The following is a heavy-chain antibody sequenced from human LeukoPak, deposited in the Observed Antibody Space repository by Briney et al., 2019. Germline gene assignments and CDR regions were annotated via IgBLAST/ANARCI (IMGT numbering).Heavy chain of an antibody. CDR2: ISSSGSTI. CDR1: GFTFNNYG. D-gene: IGHD6-13*01. J-gene: IGHJ4*02. V-gene: IGHV3-48*04. Sequence: GGSLRLSCGASGFTFNNYGMNWVRQAPGKGLEWVSYISSSGSTIYYADSVKGRFTISRDNAKDSLYLQMNSLRAEDTAVYYCASPYSSRWYELCYWGQGTLVTVSS. CDR3: ASPYSSRWYELCY.